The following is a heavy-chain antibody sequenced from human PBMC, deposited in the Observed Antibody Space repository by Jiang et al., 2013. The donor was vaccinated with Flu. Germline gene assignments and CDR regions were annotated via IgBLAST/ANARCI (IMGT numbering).Heavy chain of an antibody. D-gene: IGHD2-21*02. CDR3: ARGGVTGSLFDY. V-gene: IGHV1-3*01. CDR2: INPDNGNI. CDR1: GYSFTSYP. Sequence: GAEVKKPGASVKVSCKASGYSFTSYPMHWVRQAPGQRLEWMGWINPDNGNIKYSQKIQDRVTITRDTSASTAYMEVRSLRSEDTAVYYCARGGVTGSLFDYWGQGTLVTVSS. J-gene: IGHJ4*02.